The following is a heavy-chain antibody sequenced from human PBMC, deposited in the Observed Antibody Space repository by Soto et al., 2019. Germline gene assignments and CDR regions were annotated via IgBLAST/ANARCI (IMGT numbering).Heavy chain of an antibody. Sequence: QVQLQESGPGLVKPSQTLSLTCSVSGDSISRIDYYWTWIRQHPEKGLEWIGNIYFRGNTYYSPSLESRLTISVDTSKNQFSLKLTYVTAADTAVYYCAREGGSYDSGGYLIRGAFDSWGQGTMVTVSS. V-gene: IGHV4-31*03. D-gene: IGHD3-22*01. CDR1: GDSISRIDYY. J-gene: IGHJ3*02. CDR2: IYFRGNT. CDR3: AREGGSYDSGGYLIRGAFDS.